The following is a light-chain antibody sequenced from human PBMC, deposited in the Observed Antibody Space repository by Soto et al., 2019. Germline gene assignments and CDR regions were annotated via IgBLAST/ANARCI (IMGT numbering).Light chain of an antibody. CDR2: GAS. CDR3: QQYGTSEII. Sequence: EIVLTQSPGSLSLSPGERATLYCRATQSVSRSYLAWYQQKPGQAPRLLIYGASSRATGIPDRYSASGSGTDFTLTISRLEPEDFAVFFCQQYGTSEIIFGQGTRLEI. V-gene: IGKV3-20*01. J-gene: IGKJ5*01. CDR1: QSVSRSY.